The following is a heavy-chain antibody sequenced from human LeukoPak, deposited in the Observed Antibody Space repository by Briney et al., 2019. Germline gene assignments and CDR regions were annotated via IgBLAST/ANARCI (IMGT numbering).Heavy chain of an antibody. Sequence: SETLSLTCTVSGGSISSSSYYWGWIRQPPGKGLEWIGSIYYSGSTYYNPSLKSRVTISVDTSKNQFSLKLSSVTAADTAVYYCARDFSQYYYDSSGSNEGYWGQGTLVTVSS. CDR1: GGSISSSSYY. J-gene: IGHJ4*02. CDR2: IYYSGST. CDR3: ARDFSQYYYDSSGSNEGY. D-gene: IGHD3-22*01. V-gene: IGHV4-39*07.